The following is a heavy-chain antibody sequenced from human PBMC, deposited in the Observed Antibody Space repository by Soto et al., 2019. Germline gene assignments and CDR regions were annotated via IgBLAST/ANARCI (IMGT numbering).Heavy chain of an antibody. CDR2: ISSSSSYI. V-gene: IGHV3-21*01. CDR1: GFTFSSYS. J-gene: IGHJ5*02. D-gene: IGHD7-27*01. Sequence: GGSLRLSCAASGFTFSSYSMNWVRQAPGKGLEWVSSISSSSSYIYYADSVKGRFTISRDNAKNSLYLQMNSLRAEDTAVYYCAREPGVETGAFPNWFDPWGQGTLVTVSS. CDR3: AREPGVETGAFPNWFDP.